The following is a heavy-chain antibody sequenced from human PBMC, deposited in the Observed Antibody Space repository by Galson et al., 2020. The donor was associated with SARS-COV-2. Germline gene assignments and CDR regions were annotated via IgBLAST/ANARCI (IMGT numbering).Heavy chain of an antibody. V-gene: IGHV1-18*01. Sequence: GESLKISCKASGYTFTSYGISWVRQAPGQGLEWMGWISAYNGNTNYAQKLQGRVTMTTDTSTSTAYMELRSLRSDDTAVYYCALAAAGRDYFDYWGQGTLVTVSS. J-gene: IGHJ4*02. CDR2: ISAYNGNT. D-gene: IGHD6-13*01. CDR1: GYTFTSYG. CDR3: ALAAAGRDYFDY.